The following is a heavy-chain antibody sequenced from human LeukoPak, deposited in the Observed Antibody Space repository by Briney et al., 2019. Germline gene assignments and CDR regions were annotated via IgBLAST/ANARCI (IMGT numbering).Heavy chain of an antibody. CDR3: ARRGSSGYDFGY. V-gene: IGHV3-11*06. CDR1: GFTFSDCY. Sequence: GGSLRLSCAASGFTFSDCYMSWIRQAPGKGLEWVSYISTRSSYTNYGDSVKGQFTISRDNAKNSLYLQMNSLRAEDTAVYYCARRGSSGYDFGYWGQGTLVTVSS. D-gene: IGHD5-12*01. CDR2: ISTRSSYT. J-gene: IGHJ4*02.